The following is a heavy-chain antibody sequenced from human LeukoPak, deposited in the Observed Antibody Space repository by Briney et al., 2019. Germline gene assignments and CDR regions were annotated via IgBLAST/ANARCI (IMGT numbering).Heavy chain of an antibody. CDR2: INPNSGGT. D-gene: IGHD3-10*01. CDR3: ARARFRERGVYFDY. Sequence: ASVKVSCKASGYTFTGHYMHWVRQAPGQGLEWMGWINPNSGGTNYAQKFQGRVTMTRDTSISTAYMELSRLRSDDTAVYYCARARFRERGVYFDYWGQGTLVTVSS. V-gene: IGHV1-2*02. CDR1: GYTFTGHY. J-gene: IGHJ4*02.